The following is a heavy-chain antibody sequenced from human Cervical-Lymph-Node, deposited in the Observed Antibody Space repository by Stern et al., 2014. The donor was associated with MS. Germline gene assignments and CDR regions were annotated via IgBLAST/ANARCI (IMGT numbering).Heavy chain of an antibody. J-gene: IGHJ4*02. V-gene: IGHV4-59*12. CDR2: IFHSGSA. CDR3: ARFGVGYYDGRGYYYFDY. D-gene: IGHD3-22*01. CDR1: GGSISPYY. Sequence: QVQLQESGPGLVKPSETLSLTCTVSGGSISPYYWSWIRQPPGKGLEWIAYIFHSGSATYNPSLKSRLTMSVETSKTQFSLNLTSVTAADTAVYYCARFGVGYYDGRGYYYFDYWGQGTQVTVSS.